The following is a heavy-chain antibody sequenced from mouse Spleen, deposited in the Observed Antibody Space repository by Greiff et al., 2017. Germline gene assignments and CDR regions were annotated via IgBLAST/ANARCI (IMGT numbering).Heavy chain of an antibody. CDR2: IYPRSGNT. Sequence: VQLQESGAELARPGASVKLSCKASGYTFTSYGISWVKQRTGQGLEWIGEIYPRSGNTYYNEKFKGKATLTADKSSSTAYMELRSLTSEDSAVYFCAALYYGSSYWFAYWGQGTLVTVSA. CDR3: AALYYGSSYWFAY. V-gene: IGHV1-81*01. D-gene: IGHD1-1*01. CDR1: GYTFTSYG. J-gene: IGHJ3*01.